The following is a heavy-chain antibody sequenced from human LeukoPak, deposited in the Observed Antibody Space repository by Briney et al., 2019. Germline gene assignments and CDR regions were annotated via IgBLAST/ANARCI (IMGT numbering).Heavy chain of an antibody. CDR3: ARINSSSSPHFDY. CDR2: VNTDGRDT. V-gene: IGHV3-74*01. J-gene: IGHJ4*02. CDR1: GFTFKNYW. Sequence: QPGGSLRLSCAASGFTFKNYWMYWVRQAPGKGLVWVSGVNTDGRDTSYADSVKGRFTISRDNAKNSLFLQMNSLRAEDTAVYYCARINSSSSPHFDYWGQGTLVTVSS. D-gene: IGHD6-6*01.